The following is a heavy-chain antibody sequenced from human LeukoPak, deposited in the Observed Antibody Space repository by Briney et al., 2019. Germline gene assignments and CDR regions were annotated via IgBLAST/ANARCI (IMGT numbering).Heavy chain of an antibody. Sequence: SETLSLTCTVSGGSISSSSYYWVWIRQPPGKGLEWIGSIYYSGSTYYNPSLKSRVTMSVDTSKNQFSLKLSSLTAADTAVYYCASPYSGNSPFDYWGQGTPVTVSS. V-gene: IGHV4-39*01. CDR2: IYYSGST. CDR3: ASPYSGNSPFDY. J-gene: IGHJ4*02. CDR1: GGSISSSSYY. D-gene: IGHD1-26*01.